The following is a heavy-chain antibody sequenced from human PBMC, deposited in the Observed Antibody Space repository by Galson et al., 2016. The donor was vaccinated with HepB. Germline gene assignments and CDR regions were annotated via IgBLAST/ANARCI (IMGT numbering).Heavy chain of an antibody. CDR3: SIRLDF. V-gene: IGHV3-7*01. J-gene: IGHJ4*02. Sequence: SLRLSCADSGFTFSSAWMDWVRQAPGKGLEWVANINQDGSGNHYVDSEKGRFTASRDNSKNSLYLQMNSLRAEDTAVYYCSIRLDFWGQGTLVTVSS. CDR2: INQDGSGN. CDR1: GFTFSSAW. D-gene: IGHD5-24*01.